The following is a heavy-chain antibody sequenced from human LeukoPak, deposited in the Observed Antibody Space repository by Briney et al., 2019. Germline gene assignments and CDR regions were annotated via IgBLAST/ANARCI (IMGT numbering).Heavy chain of an antibody. CDR2: VDPKNGDT. J-gene: IGHJ4*02. D-gene: IGHD1-14*01. CDR3: ARGEHHSFPYFFNY. Sequence: GESLKISCKGSGYSFTDYSVHWVRQAPGQGLEWMGWVDPKNGDTTYAQKFQGRVTMTRDTSVSTAYMEVSGLRTDDTAFYYCARGEHHSFPYFFNYWGQGTLVTVSS. V-gene: IGHV1-2*02. CDR1: GYSFTDYS.